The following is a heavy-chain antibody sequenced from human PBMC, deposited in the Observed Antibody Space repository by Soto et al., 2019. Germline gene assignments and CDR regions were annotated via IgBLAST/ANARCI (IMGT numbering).Heavy chain of an antibody. V-gene: IGHV4-39*01. D-gene: IGHD2-2*02. J-gene: IGHJ5*02. Sequence: PSETLSLTCTVSGGSISSSSYYWVWIRQPPGKGLEWIGSIYYSGSTYYNPSLKSRVTISVDTSKNQLSLRLSSVTAADTAVYYCARHWAGYCSSTSCYKFDPWGLGTLVTVSS. CDR1: GGSISSSSYY. CDR3: ARHWAGYCSSTSCYKFDP. CDR2: IYYSGST.